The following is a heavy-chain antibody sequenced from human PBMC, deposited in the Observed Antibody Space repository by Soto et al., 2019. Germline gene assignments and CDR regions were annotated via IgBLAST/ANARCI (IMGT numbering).Heavy chain of an antibody. V-gene: IGHV1-2*04. CDR1: GYTFTGYY. J-gene: IGHJ3*02. CDR2: INPNSGGT. Sequence: QVQLVQSGAEVKKPGASVKVSCKASGYTFTGYYMHWVRQAPGQGLEWMGWINPNSGGTNYAQKFQGWVTMTRDTSISTAYMELSRLRSDDTAVYYCARWKVYSGSYGDAFDIWGQGTMVTVSS. D-gene: IGHD1-26*01. CDR3: ARWKVYSGSYGDAFDI.